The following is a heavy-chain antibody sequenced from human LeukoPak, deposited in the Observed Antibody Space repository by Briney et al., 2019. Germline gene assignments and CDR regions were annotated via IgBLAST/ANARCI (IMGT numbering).Heavy chain of an antibody. J-gene: IGHJ4*02. CDR1: AFSLNAYN. Sequence: PGGSLRLSCAASAFSLNAYNMNWVRQAPGKGLEWVSSISYTGTYIYYADSVKGRFTISRDNAQNSLYLQMNSLRAEDTGIYYCVRDRGTYRPIDYWGQGTLVTVSS. CDR3: VRDRGTYRPIDY. D-gene: IGHD1-26*01. V-gene: IGHV3-21*04. CDR2: ISYTGTYI.